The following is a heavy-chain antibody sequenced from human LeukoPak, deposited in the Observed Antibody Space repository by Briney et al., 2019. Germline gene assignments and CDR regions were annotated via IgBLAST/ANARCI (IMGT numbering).Heavy chain of an antibody. CDR2: ISSSGSTI. D-gene: IGHD1-26*01. CDR1: GLTFSSYE. J-gene: IGHJ4*02. V-gene: IGHV3-48*03. Sequence: PGGSLRLSCAASGLTFSSYEMNWVRQAPGKGLEWVSYISSSGSTIYYADSVKGRFTISRDNAKNSLYLQMNSLRAEDTAVYYCARDQKVGEPSGFDYWGQGTLVTVSS. CDR3: ARDQKVGEPSGFDY.